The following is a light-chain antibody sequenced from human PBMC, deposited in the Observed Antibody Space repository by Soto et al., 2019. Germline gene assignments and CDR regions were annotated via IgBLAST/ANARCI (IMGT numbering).Light chain of an antibody. J-gene: IGKJ1*01. V-gene: IGKV1-5*03. CDR1: QSIGNW. CDR3: QQYNSYWT. Sequence: DIQMTQSPSTLSASVGDRVTITCRASQSIGNWLAWYQQKPGNAPKLLISKASSLESGVPSRFSGSGSGTEFTLTISSLQPDDFATYYCQQYNSYWTFGQGTKVDIK. CDR2: KAS.